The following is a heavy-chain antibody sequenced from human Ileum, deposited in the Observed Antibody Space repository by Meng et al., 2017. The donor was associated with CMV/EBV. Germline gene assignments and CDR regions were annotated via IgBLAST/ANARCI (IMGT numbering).Heavy chain of an antibody. V-gene: IGHV3-66*02. CDR1: GLTVSSNY. CDR2: IYSVGDT. D-gene: IGHD3-22*01. J-gene: IGHJ3*02. Sequence: GESLKISCAASGLTVSSNYMSWVRQAPGKGLEWVSVIYSVGDTFYADSVRGRFTMSRDNSKNTLYLQMNSLRAEDTAVYYCARRKYDSGDYYHHAFDMWGQGTLVTVSS. CDR3: ARRKYDSGDYYHHAFDM.